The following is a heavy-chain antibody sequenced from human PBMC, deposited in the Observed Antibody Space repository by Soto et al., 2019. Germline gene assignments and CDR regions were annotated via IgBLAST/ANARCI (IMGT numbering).Heavy chain of an antibody. CDR1: GASIDSSNYY. Sequence: QLQLQESGPGLVKPSETLSLTCTVSGASIDSSNYYWDWIRQPPGKGLEWIGTTYYNGNASYNPSLKSRVAMSVDTSKNQFSLKLISVTAADTFVYYCSRHFVAVVIKGWGYWGQGTLVTLSS. J-gene: IGHJ4*02. CDR3: SRHFVAVVIKGWGY. D-gene: IGHD3-22*01. CDR2: TYYNGNA. V-gene: IGHV4-39*01.